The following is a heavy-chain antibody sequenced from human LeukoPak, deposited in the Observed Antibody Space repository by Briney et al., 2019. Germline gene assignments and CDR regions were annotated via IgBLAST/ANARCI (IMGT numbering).Heavy chain of an antibody. CDR1: GYTLTELS. CDR3: ATGSGYSYDFDY. CDR2: FDPEDGET. J-gene: IGHJ4*02. D-gene: IGHD5-18*01. V-gene: IGHV1-24*01. Sequence: ASVKVSCTVSGYTLTELSMHWVRQAPGKGLEWMGGFDPEDGETIYAQKFRGRVTMTEDTSTDTAYMELSSLRSEDTAVYYCATGSGYSYDFDYWGQGTLVTVSS.